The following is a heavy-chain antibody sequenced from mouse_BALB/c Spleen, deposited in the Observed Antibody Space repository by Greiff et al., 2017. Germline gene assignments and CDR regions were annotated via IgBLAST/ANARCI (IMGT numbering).Heavy chain of an antibody. CDR3: AKKRGNYDYYAMDY. J-gene: IGHJ4*01. CDR1: GFSLTSYG. CDR2: IWSGGST. V-gene: IGHV2-5-1*01. Sequence: QVQLQQSGPSLVQPSQSLSITCTVSGFSLTSYGVHWVRQSPGKGLEWLGVIWSGGSTDYNAAFMSSLSITKDNSKSQVFFKMNRLQADDTAIYCCAKKRGNYDYYAMDYWGQGTSVTVSA. D-gene: IGHD2-1*01.